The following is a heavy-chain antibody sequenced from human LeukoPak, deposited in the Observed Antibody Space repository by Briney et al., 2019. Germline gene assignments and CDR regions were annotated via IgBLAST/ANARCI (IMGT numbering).Heavy chain of an antibody. V-gene: IGHV3-9*01. D-gene: IGHD4-23*01. Sequence: GGSLRLSCAASGFTFDDYAMHWVRQAPGKGLEWVSGISWNSGSIGYADSVKGRFTISRDNAKNSLYLQMNSLRAEDTAVYYCARDRELRWWGQGTLVTVSS. CDR3: ARDRELRW. CDR2: ISWNSGSI. J-gene: IGHJ4*02. CDR1: GFTFDDYA.